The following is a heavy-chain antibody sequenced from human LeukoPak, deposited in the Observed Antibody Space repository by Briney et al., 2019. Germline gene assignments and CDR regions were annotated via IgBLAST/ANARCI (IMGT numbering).Heavy chain of an antibody. CDR3: TTVHYDILTGYYETYFDY. J-gene: IGHJ4*02. Sequence: GGSLRLSCAASGFTFTNAWMSWVRQAPGKGLEWVGRIKSKTDGGTTDYAASVKGRFSISRDDSKNMLYLQMNSLKTEDTAVCYCTTVHYDILTGYYETYFDYWGQGTLVTVSS. D-gene: IGHD3-9*01. V-gene: IGHV3-15*01. CDR2: IKSKTDGGTT. CDR1: GFTFTNAW.